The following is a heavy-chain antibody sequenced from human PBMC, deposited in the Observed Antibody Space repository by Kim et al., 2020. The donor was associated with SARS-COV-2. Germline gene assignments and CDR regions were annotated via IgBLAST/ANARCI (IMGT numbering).Heavy chain of an antibody. V-gene: IGHV3-48*02. CDR1: GFTFSSYS. CDR2: ISSSSSTI. CDR3: AREESLYDILTGYLDAFDI. J-gene: IGHJ3*02. D-gene: IGHD3-9*01. Sequence: GGSLRLSCAASGFTFSSYSMNWVRQAPGKGLEWVSYISSSSSTIYYADSVKGRFTISRDNAKNSLYLQMNSLRDEDTAVYYCAREESLYDILTGYLDAFDIWGQGTMVTVSS.